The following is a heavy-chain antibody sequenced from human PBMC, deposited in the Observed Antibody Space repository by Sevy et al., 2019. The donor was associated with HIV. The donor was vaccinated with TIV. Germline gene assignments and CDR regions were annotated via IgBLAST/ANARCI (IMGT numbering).Heavy chain of an antibody. CDR2: INSDGSST. CDR3: ARDQGPRVDQLLYRGDYYYYGMDV. Sequence: GGSLRLSCAASGFTFSSYWMHWVRQAPGKGLVWVSRINSDGSSTSYADSVKGRFTISRDNAKNTLYLQMNSLRAEDTAGYYCARDQGPRVDQLLYRGDYYYYGMDVWGQGTTVTVSS. CDR1: GFTFSSYW. D-gene: IGHD2-2*02. V-gene: IGHV3-74*01. J-gene: IGHJ6*02.